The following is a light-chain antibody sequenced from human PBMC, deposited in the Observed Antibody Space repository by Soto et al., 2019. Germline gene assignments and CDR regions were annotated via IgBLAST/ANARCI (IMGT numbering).Light chain of an antibody. V-gene: IGLV2-14*01. CDR1: SSDIGGYNY. Sequence: QSVLNQPASVSGSPGQSITISCTGGSSDIGGYNYVSWFQQHPGKAPKLMIYEVTNRPSGVSNRFSGSKSGSTASLTISGLQAEDEADYYCSSYTSSNTLVFGTGTKLTVL. CDR2: EVT. J-gene: IGLJ1*01. CDR3: SSYTSSNTLV.